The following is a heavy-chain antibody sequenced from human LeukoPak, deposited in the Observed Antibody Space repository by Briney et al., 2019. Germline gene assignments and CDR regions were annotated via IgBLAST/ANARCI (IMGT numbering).Heavy chain of an antibody. CDR2: MNPNSGNT. V-gene: IGHV1-8*02. D-gene: IGHD2-2*01. CDR3: AIFPVGGYQLLLPYI. Sequence: ASVKVSCKASGYTFPSYAMHWVRQAPGQGLEWMGWMNPNSGNTGYAQKFQGRVTMTEDTSTDTAYMELSSLRSEDTAVYYCAIFPVGGYQLLLPYIWGQGTMVTVSS. J-gene: IGHJ3*02. CDR1: GYTFPSYA.